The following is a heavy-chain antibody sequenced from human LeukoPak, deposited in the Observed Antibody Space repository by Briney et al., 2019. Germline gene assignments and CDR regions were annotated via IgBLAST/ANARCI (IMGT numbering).Heavy chain of an antibody. V-gene: IGHV5-51*01. CDR1: AYSFTSYW. CDR3: ARHAYCSSTSCYTPFDY. D-gene: IGHD2-2*02. Sequence: GESLMISCYGSAYSFTSYWIVWVRQMPGKGLEWMGIIYPGDSDTRYSPSFQGQVTISADKSISTAYLQWSSLKASDTAMYYCARHAYCSSTSCYTPFDYWGQGTLVTVSS. J-gene: IGHJ4*02. CDR2: IYPGDSDT.